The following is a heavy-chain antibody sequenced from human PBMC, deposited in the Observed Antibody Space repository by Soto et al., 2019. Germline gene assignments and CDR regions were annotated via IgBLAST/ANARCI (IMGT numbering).Heavy chain of an antibody. V-gene: IGHV3-33*01. CDR3: ARASFSHCSDTSCYLDWYFHL. D-gene: IGHD2-2*01. J-gene: IGHJ2*01. CDR1: GFTFSGYG. Sequence: GGSLSLSCAASGFTFSGYGMHWVRQAPGKGLEWVAVIWFDGGYKYYADSVKGRFTISRDNSKNPLYLQMNSLRAEDTAVYYCARASFSHCSDTSCYLDWYFHLWGRGTLVTVSS. CDR2: IWFDGGYK.